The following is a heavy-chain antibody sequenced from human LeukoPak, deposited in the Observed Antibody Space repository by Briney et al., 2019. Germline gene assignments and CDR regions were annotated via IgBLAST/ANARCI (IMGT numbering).Heavy chain of an antibody. CDR2: ISSSSSYI. D-gene: IGHD3-10*01. Sequence: GGSLRLSCAASGFTFSSYSMNWVRQAPGKGLEWVSSISSSSSYIYYPDSVKGRFTISRDNAKNSLYLQMNSLRAEDTAVYYCARVFTMVRGASYFDYWGQGTLVTVSS. CDR1: GFTFSSYS. V-gene: IGHV3-21*01. J-gene: IGHJ4*02. CDR3: ARVFTMVRGASYFDY.